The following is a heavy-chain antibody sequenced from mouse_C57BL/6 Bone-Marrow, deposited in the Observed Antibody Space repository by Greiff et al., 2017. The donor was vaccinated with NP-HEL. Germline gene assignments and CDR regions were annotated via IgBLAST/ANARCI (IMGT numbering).Heavy chain of an antibody. D-gene: IGHD1-1*01. CDR1: GFTFSDYY. Sequence: EVMLVESGGGLVQPGGSLKLSCAASGFTFSDYYMYWVRQTPEKRLEWVAYISNGGGSTYYPDTVKGRFTISRDNAKNTLYLQMSRLKSEDTAMYYCARRAYGSPHWYFDVWGTGTTVTVSS. V-gene: IGHV5-12*01. J-gene: IGHJ1*03. CDR2: ISNGGGST. CDR3: ARRAYGSPHWYFDV.